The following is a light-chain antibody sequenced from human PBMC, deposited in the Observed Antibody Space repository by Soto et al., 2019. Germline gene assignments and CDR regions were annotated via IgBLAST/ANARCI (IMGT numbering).Light chain of an antibody. CDR3: QQLRMYPST. J-gene: IGKJ4*01. CDR2: AAS. CDR1: QGISSA. V-gene: IGKV1-13*02. Sequence: AIRLTQSPSSLSASVGDRVTITCRASQGISSALAWYQQKPGEAPKLLIYAASTLYGGVPSRFSGSGSGTDFALTITSLQAEDFATYYCQQLRMYPSTFGGGTKA.